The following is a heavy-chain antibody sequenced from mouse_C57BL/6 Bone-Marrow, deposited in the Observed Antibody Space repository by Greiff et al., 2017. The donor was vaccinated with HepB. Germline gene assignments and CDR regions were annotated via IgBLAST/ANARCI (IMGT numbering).Heavy chain of an antibody. J-gene: IGHJ4*01. D-gene: IGHD1-1*01. V-gene: IGHV14-2*01. CDR2: IDPEDGET. CDR3: ASSSTVVAPYYAMDY. Sequence: VTLKESGAELVKPGASVKLSCTASGFNIKDDYMHWVKQRTEQGLEWIGRIDPEDGETKYAPKFQGKATITADTSSNTAYLQLSSLTSEDTAVYYCASSSTVVAPYYAMDYWGQGTSVTVSS. CDR1: GFNIKDDY.